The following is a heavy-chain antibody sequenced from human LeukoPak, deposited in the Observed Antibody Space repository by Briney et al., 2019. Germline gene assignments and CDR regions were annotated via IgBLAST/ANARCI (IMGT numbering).Heavy chain of an antibody. CDR2: IIPILGIA. V-gene: IGHV1-69*04. CDR3: ATTDTATQTDYYGMDV. D-gene: IGHD5-18*01. Sequence: GPPVKVSCKASGGTFSSYAISWVRQAPGQGLEWMGRIIPILGIANYAQKFQGRVTITADKSTSTAYMELSSLRSEDTAVYYCATTDTATQTDYYGMDVWGQGTTVTVSS. J-gene: IGHJ6*02. CDR1: GGTFSSYA.